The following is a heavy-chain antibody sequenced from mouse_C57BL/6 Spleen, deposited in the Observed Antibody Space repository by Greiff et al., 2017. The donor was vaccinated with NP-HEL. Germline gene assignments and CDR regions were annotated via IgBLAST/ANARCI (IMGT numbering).Heavy chain of an antibody. D-gene: IGHD3-2*02. CDR1: GYAFSSSW. Sequence: QVQLQQSGPELVKPGASVKISCKASGYAFSSSWMNWVKQRPGKGLEWIGRIYPGDGDTNYNGKFKGKATLTADKSSSTAYMQLSSLTSEDSAVYFCLDSSGIWFAYWGQGTLVTVSA. J-gene: IGHJ3*01. CDR2: IYPGDGDT. CDR3: LDSSGIWFAY. V-gene: IGHV1-82*01.